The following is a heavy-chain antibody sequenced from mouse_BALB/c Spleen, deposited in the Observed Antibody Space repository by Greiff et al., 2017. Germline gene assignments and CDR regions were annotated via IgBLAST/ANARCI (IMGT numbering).Heavy chain of an antibody. V-gene: IGHV5-15*02. CDR2: ISNLAYSI. CDR1: GFTFSDYG. D-gene: IGHD2-12*01. CDR3: ARDYDGAMDY. Sequence: EVKLMESGGGLVQPGGSRKLSCAASGFTFSDYGMAWVRQAPGKGPEWVAFISNLAYSIYYADTVTGRFTISRENAKNTLYLEMSSLRSEDTAMYYCARDYDGAMDYWGQGTSVTVSS. J-gene: IGHJ4*01.